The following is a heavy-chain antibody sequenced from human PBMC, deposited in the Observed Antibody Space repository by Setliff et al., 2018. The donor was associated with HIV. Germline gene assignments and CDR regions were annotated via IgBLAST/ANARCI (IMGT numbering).Heavy chain of an antibody. CDR3: ATLSGATTYFDY. D-gene: IGHD1-26*01. J-gene: IGHJ4*02. CDR1: GGSISSGSYY. Sequence: PSETLSLTCTVSGGSISSGSYYWSWIRQPAGKGQEWIGHIYTSGSTNYNPSLKSRVTISVDTSKNQFSLKLSSVTAADTAVYYCATLSGATTYFDYWGQGTLVTVSS. CDR2: IYTSGST. V-gene: IGHV4-61*09.